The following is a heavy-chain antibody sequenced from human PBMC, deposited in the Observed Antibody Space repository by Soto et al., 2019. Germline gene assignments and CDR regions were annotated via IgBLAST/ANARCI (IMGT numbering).Heavy chain of an antibody. D-gene: IGHD3-3*01. V-gene: IGHV3-7*01. J-gene: IGHJ6*02. CDR3: ARDKSTVFWCGYYRHSYNGMDF. CDR2: IKQDGSEK. CDR1: GGTFSSYW. Sequence: GGPLRLSCAVSGGTFSSYWISWVRQAPGKGLEWVANIKQDGSEKYYVNSVNGRFTISRDNATNSLHLQMNSLRADDTAVYYFARDKSTVFWCGYYRHSYNGMDFWGQGTLVTVSS.